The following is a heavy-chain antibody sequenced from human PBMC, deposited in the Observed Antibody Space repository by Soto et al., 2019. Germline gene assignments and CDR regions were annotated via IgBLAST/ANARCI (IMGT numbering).Heavy chain of an antibody. J-gene: IGHJ3*02. CDR3: AREPITIFGVVPLDAFDI. CDR1: GYTFTSYA. D-gene: IGHD3-3*01. CDR2: INAGNGNT. V-gene: IGHV1-3*01. Sequence: QVQLVQSGAEVKKPGASVKVSCKASGYTFTSYAMHWVRQAPGQRLEWMGWINAGNGNTEYSQKFQGRVTITRDTSESTAYMELSSLRSEDTAVYYCAREPITIFGVVPLDAFDIWGQGTMVTVSS.